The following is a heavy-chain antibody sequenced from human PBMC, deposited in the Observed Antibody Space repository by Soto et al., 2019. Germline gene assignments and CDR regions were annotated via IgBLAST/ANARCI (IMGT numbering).Heavy chain of an antibody. V-gene: IGHV4-39*01. CDR1: GGSISSSSYY. CDR2: IYYSGST. Sequence: SETLSLTCTVSGGSISSSSYYWCWIRQPPGKGLEWIGSIYYSGSTYYNPSLKSRVTISVDTSKNQFSLKLSSVTAADTAVYYCARGVVNWFDPWGQGTLVTVSS. J-gene: IGHJ5*02. CDR3: ARGVVNWFDP. D-gene: IGHD3-3*01.